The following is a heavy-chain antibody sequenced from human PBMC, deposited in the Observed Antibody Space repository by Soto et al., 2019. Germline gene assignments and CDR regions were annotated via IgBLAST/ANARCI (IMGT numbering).Heavy chain of an antibody. J-gene: IGHJ3*02. Sequence: QAQLVESGGGVVQPGRSLRLSCAASGFTFSSYAMHWVRQAPGKGLEWVAVISYDGSNKYYADSVKGRFTISRDNSKNTLYLQMNSLRAEDTAVYYCARAQGNAAFDIWGQGTMVTVSS. CDR2: ISYDGSNK. V-gene: IGHV3-30-3*01. CDR3: ARAQGNAAFDI. CDR1: GFTFSSYA.